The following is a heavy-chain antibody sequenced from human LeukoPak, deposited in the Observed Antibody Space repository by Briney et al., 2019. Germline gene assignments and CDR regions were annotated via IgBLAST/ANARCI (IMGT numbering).Heavy chain of an antibody. CDR3: AKDSHSNYDFWSGYYYYFDY. CDR2: ISGSGGST. V-gene: IGHV3-23*01. CDR1: GFTFSSYA. D-gene: IGHD3-3*01. J-gene: IGHJ4*02. Sequence: GGSLRLSCAASGFTFSSYAMSWVRQAPGKGLEWVSAISGSGGSTYYADSVKGRSTISRDNSKNTLYLQMNSLRAEDTAVYYCAKDSHSNYDFWSGYYYYFDYWGQGTLVTVSS.